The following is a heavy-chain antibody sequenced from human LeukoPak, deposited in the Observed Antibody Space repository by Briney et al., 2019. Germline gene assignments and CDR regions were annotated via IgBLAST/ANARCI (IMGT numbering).Heavy chain of an antibody. J-gene: IGHJ4*02. D-gene: IGHD1-26*01. CDR2: ISYDGSNK. CDR1: GFTFSSYA. CDR3: ARDLPGAVGATDEYYFDY. V-gene: IGHV3-30*01. Sequence: GGSLRLSCAASGFTFSSYAMHWVRQAPGKGLEWVAVISYDGSNKYYADSVKGRFTISRDNSKNTLYLQMNSLRAEDTAVYYCARDLPGAVGATDEYYFDYWGQGTLVSVSS.